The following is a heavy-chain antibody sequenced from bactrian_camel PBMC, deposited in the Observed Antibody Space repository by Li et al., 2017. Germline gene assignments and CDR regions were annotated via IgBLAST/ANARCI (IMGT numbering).Heavy chain of an antibody. Sequence: QLVESGGGSVQAGGSLRLSCAASGYINSRKAMGWFRQFPGKEREGVAGIDWDGSTTYAHSVRGRFVISKDNAKNTMNLQMNNLKPDDTAMYYCAGVRRFGGDCLAYDYNYWGQGTQVTVS. J-gene: IGHJ4*01. CDR1: GYINSRKA. CDR2: IDWDGST. D-gene: IGHD2*01. V-gene: IGHV3S53*01. CDR3: AGVRRFGGDCLAYDYNY.